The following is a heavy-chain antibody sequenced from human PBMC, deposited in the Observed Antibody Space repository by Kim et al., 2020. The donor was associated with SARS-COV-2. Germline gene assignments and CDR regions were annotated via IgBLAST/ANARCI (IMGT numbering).Heavy chain of an antibody. D-gene: IGHD6-13*01. Sequence: SETLSLTCTVSGGSISSGGYYWSWIRQHPGKGLEWIGYIYYSGSTYYNPSLKSRVTISVDTSKNQFSLKLSSVTAADTAVYYCARETRIAAAGRRRFDYWGQGTLVTVSS. V-gene: IGHV4-31*03. CDR2: IYYSGST. CDR3: ARETRIAAAGRRRFDY. CDR1: GGSISSGGYY. J-gene: IGHJ4*02.